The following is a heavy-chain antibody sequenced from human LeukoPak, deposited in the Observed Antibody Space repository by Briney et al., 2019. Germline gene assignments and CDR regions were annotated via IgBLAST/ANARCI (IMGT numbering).Heavy chain of an antibody. V-gene: IGHV4-59*08. CDR2: IYYSGST. J-gene: IGHJ3*02. CDR1: GGSFSGYY. Sequence: NSSETLSLTCAVYGGSFSGYYWSWIRQPPGKGLEWIGYIYYSGSTNYNPSLKSRVTISVDTSKNQFSLKLSSVTAADTAVYYCATSIAVAGVGAFDIWGQGTMVTVSS. D-gene: IGHD6-19*01. CDR3: ATSIAVAGVGAFDI.